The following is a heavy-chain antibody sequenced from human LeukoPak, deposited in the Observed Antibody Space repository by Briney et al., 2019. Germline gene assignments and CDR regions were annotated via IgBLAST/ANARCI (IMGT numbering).Heavy chain of an antibody. V-gene: IGHV3-74*01. D-gene: IGHD3-22*01. CDR2: IKSDGST. Sequence: GGSLRLSCAASGFTFSSYWMHWVRQTPGKGLVWVSRIKSDGSTNYADSVKGRFTISRDNAKNTVSLQMNSLRAEDTGVYYCARAPSEIGGYYPEYFRHWGEGTLVTVSS. CDR3: ARAPSEIGGYYPEYFRH. J-gene: IGHJ1*01. CDR1: GFTFSSYW.